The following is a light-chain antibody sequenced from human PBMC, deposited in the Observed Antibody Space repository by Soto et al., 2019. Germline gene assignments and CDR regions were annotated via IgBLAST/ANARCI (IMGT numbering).Light chain of an antibody. J-gene: IGKJ2*01. Sequence: IEMPQAPATLFVSPGERAILACSASQSVCSNLALYQPKPVQTPRLYIHVAITRATDIPASFCGSGSGTDFTLTISSLQSEDFALYYCQQYNNWPPYTVGQGTKVDIK. V-gene: IGKV3D-15*01. CDR3: QQYNNWPPYT. CDR1: QSVCSN. CDR2: VAI.